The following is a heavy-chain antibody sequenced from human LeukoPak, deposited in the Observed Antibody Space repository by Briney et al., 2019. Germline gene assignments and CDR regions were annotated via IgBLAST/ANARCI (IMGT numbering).Heavy chain of an antibody. D-gene: IGHD1-26*01. CDR3: ATGSDFYYDS. CDR1: GFTFTRNC. J-gene: IGHJ5*01. CDR2: IPHDGSSA. Sequence: GGSLRLSWTASGFTFTRNCMHWVRQAPGKGLEWVAAIPHDGSSALYADSVKGRFVISRDNSKNTQYLQMNSLRIEDSAVYYCATGSDFYYDSWGQGILVTVSS. V-gene: IGHV3-30*09.